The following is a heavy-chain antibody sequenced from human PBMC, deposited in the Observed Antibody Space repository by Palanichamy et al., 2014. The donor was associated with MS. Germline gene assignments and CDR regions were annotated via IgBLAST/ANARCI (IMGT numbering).Heavy chain of an antibody. D-gene: IGHD6-19*01. CDR1: GFTFSSYG. V-gene: IGHV3-30*18. CDR3: AKESTGSGWDAFDI. J-gene: IGHJ3*02. CDR2: ISYDGSNK. Sequence: QVQLVEVWGRRGPAWRSLRLSCAASGFTFSSYGMHWVRQAPGKGLEWVAVISYDGSNKYYADSVKGRFTISRDNSKNTLYLQMNSLRAEDTAVCYCAKESTGSGWDAFDIWGQGTMVTVSS.